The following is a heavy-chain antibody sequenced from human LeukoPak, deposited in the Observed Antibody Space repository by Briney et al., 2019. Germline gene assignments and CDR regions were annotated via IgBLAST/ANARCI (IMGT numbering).Heavy chain of an antibody. Sequence: SVKVSCKASGYTFTSYDINWVRQATGQGLEWMGRIIPFLDIVNSAQKFQDRVTINADQSTGTAFMEMNSLRAEDTAIYYCAREDDWNYEDYWGQGTLVTVSS. J-gene: IGHJ4*02. CDR3: AREDDWNYEDY. CDR2: IIPFLDIV. CDR1: GYTFTSYD. V-gene: IGHV1-69*04. D-gene: IGHD1-7*01.